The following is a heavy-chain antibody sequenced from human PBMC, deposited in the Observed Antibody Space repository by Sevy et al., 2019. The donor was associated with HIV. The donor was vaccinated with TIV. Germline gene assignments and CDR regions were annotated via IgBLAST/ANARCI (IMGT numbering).Heavy chain of an antibody. CDR3: AGGGPPTSSGRYFDS. CDR1: GGSISSYY. D-gene: IGHD1-26*01. J-gene: IGHJ4*02. CDR2: IYTSGST. V-gene: IGHV4-4*07. Sequence: SETLSLTCTVSGGSISSYYWNWIRQPAGKGLEWIGGIYTSGSTNYNPSLKSRVTMSVDTSKNQFSLKLSPVTAADTAVYYCAGGGPPTSSGRYFDSWGQGTLVTVSS.